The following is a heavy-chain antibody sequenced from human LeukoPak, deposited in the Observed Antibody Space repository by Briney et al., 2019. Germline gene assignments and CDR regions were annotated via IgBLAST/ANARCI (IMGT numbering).Heavy chain of an antibody. CDR3: ARGGYDSSGYLYYFDY. CDR1: GGTFSSYA. V-gene: IGHV1-69*13. D-gene: IGHD3-22*01. CDR2: IIPIFGTA. J-gene: IGHJ4*02. Sequence: ASVKVSCKASGGTFSSYAISWVRQAPGQGLEWMGGIIPIFGTANYAQKFQGRVTITADESTSTAYMEPSSLRSEDTAVYYCARGGYDSSGYLYYFDYWGQGTLVTVSS.